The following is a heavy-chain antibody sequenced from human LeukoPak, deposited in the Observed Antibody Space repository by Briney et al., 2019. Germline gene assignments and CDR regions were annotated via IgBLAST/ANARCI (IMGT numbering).Heavy chain of an antibody. J-gene: IGHJ4*02. Sequence: GGSLRLSCAGSGFTFSTYWMSWVRQAPWKGLEWVASIKPDGTERYSVDSVKGRFTISRDNAKSSLYLQMNSLRAEDTAIYYCARPAYCGGMCYFYFDCWGQGTLVTVSS. CDR2: IKPDGTER. D-gene: IGHD2-21*01. CDR3: ARPAYCGGMCYFYFDC. CDR1: GFTFSTYW. V-gene: IGHV3-7*05.